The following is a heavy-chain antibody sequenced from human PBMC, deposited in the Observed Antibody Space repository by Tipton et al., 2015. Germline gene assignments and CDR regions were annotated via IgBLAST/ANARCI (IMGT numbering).Heavy chain of an antibody. V-gene: IGHV4-59*01. CDR3: ARFRYYGSESERGYFHGLDV. CDR1: GDSINRYY. CDR2: IYYTGST. Sequence: LRLSCSVSGDSINRYYWSWIRQPPGKGLECIGYIYYTGSTHYNPSLKSRVTISVDTSKSQFFLKLSSVTAADTAVYYCARFRYYGSESERGYFHGLDVWGQGTTATVSS. D-gene: IGHD3-10*01. J-gene: IGHJ6*02.